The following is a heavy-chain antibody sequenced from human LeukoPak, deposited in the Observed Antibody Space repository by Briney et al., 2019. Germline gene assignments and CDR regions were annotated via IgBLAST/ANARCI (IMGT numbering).Heavy chain of an antibody. V-gene: IGHV3-30*02. D-gene: IGHD3-10*01. CDR2: IRDDGSNK. CDR3: AKDPSNYGSGFMDV. Sequence: GRSLRLSCAASGFTFDDYAMHWVRQAPGKGLEWVAFIRDDGSNKYYADSVKGRFTISRDNSKNTLFLQMNSLRAEDTAVYYCAKDPSNYGSGFMDVWGKGTTVTVSS. CDR1: GFTFDDYA. J-gene: IGHJ6*03.